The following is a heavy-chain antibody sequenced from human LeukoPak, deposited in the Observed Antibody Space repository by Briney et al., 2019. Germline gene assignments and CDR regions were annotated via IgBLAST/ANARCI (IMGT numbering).Heavy chain of an antibody. Sequence: PGGSLRLSCTASGFTFGDYAMSWVRQAPGKGLEWVGFIRSKAYGGTTEYAASVKGRFTISRDDSKSIAYLQMNSLKTEDTAVYYCTRVWFGEFRYYFDYWGQGTLVTVSS. CDR1: GFTFGDYA. CDR3: TRVWFGEFRYYFDY. V-gene: IGHV3-49*04. J-gene: IGHJ4*02. D-gene: IGHD3-10*01. CDR2: IRSKAYGGTT.